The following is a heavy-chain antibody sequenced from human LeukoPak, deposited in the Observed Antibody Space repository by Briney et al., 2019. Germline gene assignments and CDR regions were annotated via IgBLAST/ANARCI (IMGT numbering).Heavy chain of an antibody. CDR1: GGSISSYY. CDR2: IYYSGST. V-gene: IGHV4-59*01. J-gene: IGHJ4*02. CDR3: ARDPEWLGYFDY. D-gene: IGHD6-19*01. Sequence: PSETLSLTCTVSGGSISSYYWTWIRQPPGKGLEWIGYIYYSGSTNYNPSLKSRVTISVDTSKNQFSLKLSSVTTADTAVYYCARDPEWLGYFDYWGQGTLVTVSS.